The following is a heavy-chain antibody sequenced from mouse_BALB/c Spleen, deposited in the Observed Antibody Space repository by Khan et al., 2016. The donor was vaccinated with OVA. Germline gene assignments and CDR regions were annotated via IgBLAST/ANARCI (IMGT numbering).Heavy chain of an antibody. CDR1: GYSITSDYA. CDR2: ISYSGST. J-gene: IGHJ3*01. V-gene: IGHV3-2*02. Sequence: EVQLQESGPGLVKPSQSLSLTCTFTGYSITSDYAWNWIRQFPGNNLEWMGYISYSGSTTYNPSLKSRISITRDTSKNQFFLQLNSVTTEDTATYYCARWFTYWGQGTLVTVSA. CDR3: ARWFTY.